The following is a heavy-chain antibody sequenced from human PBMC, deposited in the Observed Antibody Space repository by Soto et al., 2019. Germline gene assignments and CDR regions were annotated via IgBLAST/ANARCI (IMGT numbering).Heavy chain of an antibody. CDR3: TKASSDRNHMEV. CDR2: ITETGGDT. Sequence: PGGALRLSCAASGFTFGNFVMRWVRQTPGKGLEWVSTITETGGDTYYTDSVKGRFTISRDNSKNTLYLQMTSLRAEDTALYYCTKASSDRNHMEVWGPGTTVTASS. J-gene: IGHJ6*02. CDR1: GFTFGNFV. V-gene: IGHV3-23*01.